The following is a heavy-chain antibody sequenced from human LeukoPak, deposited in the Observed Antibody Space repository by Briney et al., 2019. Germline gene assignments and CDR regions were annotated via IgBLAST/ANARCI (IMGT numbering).Heavy chain of an antibody. V-gene: IGHV1-69*01. D-gene: IGHD6-13*01. CDR3: ARDLDSSSWELGRNAFDI. CDR1: GGTFSSYA. CDR2: IIPIFGTA. Sequence: SVKVSRKASGGTFSSYAISWVRQAPGQGLEWMGGIIPIFGTASYAQKFQGRVTITADESTSTAYMELSSLRSEDTAVYYCARDLDSSSWELGRNAFDIWGQGTMVTVSS. J-gene: IGHJ3*02.